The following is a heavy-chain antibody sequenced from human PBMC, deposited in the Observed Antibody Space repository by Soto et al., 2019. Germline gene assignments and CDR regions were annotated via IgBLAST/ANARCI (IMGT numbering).Heavy chain of an antibody. CDR2: ISSSSSTI. D-gene: IGHD5-18*01. J-gene: IGHJ3*02. CDR1: GFTFSSYS. CDR3: ARDMKGGYSYGPPLGCVFDI. Sequence: GGSLRLSCAASGFTFSSYSMNWVRQAPGKGLEWVSYISSSSSTIYYADSVKGRFTISRDNAKNSPYLQMNSLRDEDTAVYYCARDMKGGYSYGPPLGCVFDIWGQGTMVTVSS. V-gene: IGHV3-48*02.